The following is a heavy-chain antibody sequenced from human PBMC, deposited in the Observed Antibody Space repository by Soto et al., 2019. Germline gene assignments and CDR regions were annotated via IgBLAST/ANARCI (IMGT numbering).Heavy chain of an antibody. CDR3: ARGYDTALAPIF. J-gene: IGHJ4*02. CDR2: INHLTTT. Sequence: SETLSLTCAVYGGSFSSYHWSWIRQTPGKGLEWIGEINHLTTTNYNPSLKSRVIISLDAPKNQFSLKLSSVTAADTAVYYCARGYDTALAPIFWGQGILVTVSS. D-gene: IGHD5-18*01. CDR1: GGSFSSYH. V-gene: IGHV4-34*01.